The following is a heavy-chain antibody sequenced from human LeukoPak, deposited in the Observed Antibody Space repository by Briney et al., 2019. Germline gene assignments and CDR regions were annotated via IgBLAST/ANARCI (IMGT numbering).Heavy chain of an antibody. CDR2: IYSGGST. V-gene: IGHV3-53*01. CDR1: GFTVSSNY. D-gene: IGHD6-13*01. Sequence: GGSLRLSCAASGFTVSSNYMSWVRQAPGKGLEWVSVIYSGGSTYYADSVKGRFTIPRDNAKNSLYLQMNSLRAEDTAVYYCARGLIAAAAFFDYWGQGTLVTVSS. CDR3: ARGLIAAAAFFDY. J-gene: IGHJ4*02.